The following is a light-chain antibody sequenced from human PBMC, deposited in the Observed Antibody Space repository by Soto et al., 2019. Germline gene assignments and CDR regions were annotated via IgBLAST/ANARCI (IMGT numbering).Light chain of an antibody. CDR1: SDVVGNYNL. Sequence: QSALTQPASVSGSPGQSITISCTGTSDVVGNYNLVSWYQQHPGKAPKLIIYEGNRRPSGVSSRFSGSNSGKTASLTISGLQAEDEADYYCCSYVGARRYVFVIATQLTVL. V-gene: IGLV2-23*01. J-gene: IGLJ1*01. CDR3: CSYVGARRYV. CDR2: EGN.